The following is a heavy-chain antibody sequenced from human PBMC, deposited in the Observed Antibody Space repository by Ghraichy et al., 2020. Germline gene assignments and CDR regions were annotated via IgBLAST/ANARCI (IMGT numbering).Heavy chain of an antibody. CDR1: GFTFSSYG. CDR2: ISYDGSNK. D-gene: IGHD6-19*01. CDR3: AKPGPGYSSGWYVAEYFQH. J-gene: IGHJ1*01. V-gene: IGHV3-30*18. Sequence: GGSLRLSCAASGFTFSSYGMHWVRQAPGKGLEWVAVISYDGSNKYYADSVKGRFTISRDNSKNTLYLQMNSLRAEDTAVYYCAKPGPGYSSGWYVAEYFQHWGQGTLVTVSS.